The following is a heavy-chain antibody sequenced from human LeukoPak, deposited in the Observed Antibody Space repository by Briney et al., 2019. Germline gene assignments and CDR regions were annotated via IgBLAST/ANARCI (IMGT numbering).Heavy chain of an antibody. J-gene: IGHJ3*02. CDR1: RGSISSGFYY. CDR2: IFISGST. Sequence: SETLSLTXTVSRGSISSGFYYWNWIRQPAGKGLEWIGRIFISGSTNYNPSLKSRVTISVDTSKNQFSLKLTSVTAADTAVYYCAKDRRSGGHGDAFDIWGQGTMVTVSS. CDR3: AKDRRSGGHGDAFDI. D-gene: IGHD3-3*01. V-gene: IGHV4-61*02.